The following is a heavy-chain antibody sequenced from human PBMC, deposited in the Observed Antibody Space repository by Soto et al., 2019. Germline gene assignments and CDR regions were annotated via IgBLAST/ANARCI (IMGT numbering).Heavy chain of an antibody. CDR1: GYTLSGYY. CDR2: INPNSGGT. V-gene: IGHV1-2*02. CDR3: ARSALVLRVYSPTTDWFDP. D-gene: IGHD2-8*01. J-gene: IGHJ5*02. Sequence: GASVKVSCKASGYTLSGYYVHWVRQAPGQGLEWMGWINPNSGGTNIAQKFQGRVTVTRDTSIATLNMELSRLRSDDTAVYYCARSALVLRVYSPTTDWFDPWGQGTLVTVSS.